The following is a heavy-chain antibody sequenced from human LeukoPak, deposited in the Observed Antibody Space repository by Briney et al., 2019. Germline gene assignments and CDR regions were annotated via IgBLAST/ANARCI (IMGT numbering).Heavy chain of an antibody. J-gene: IGHJ5*02. Sequence: ASVKVSCKASGYTFTNYGISWVRQAPGQGPEWMGWISAYGGHTNYAQKLQGRVTMTTDTSTSTAYMELRSLRSDDPAVYYCARDNHSGSWSWFDPWGQGTLVSVSA. CDR1: GYTFTNYG. V-gene: IGHV1-18*01. D-gene: IGHD6-13*01. CDR3: ARDNHSGSWSWFDP. CDR2: ISAYGGHT.